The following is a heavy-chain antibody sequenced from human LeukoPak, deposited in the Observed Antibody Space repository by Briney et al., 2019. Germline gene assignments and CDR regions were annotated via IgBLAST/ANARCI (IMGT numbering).Heavy chain of an antibody. D-gene: IGHD1-26*01. CDR3: VREEGIVGATGRAFDI. J-gene: IGHJ3*02. CDR2: IKPNSGGT. CDR1: GYTFTGYY. Sequence: ASVKVSCKASGYTFTGYYMHWVRQAPGQGLEWMGWIKPNSGGTNYAQKFQGRVTMTRDTSISTAYMELSRLRSDDTAVYYCVREEGIVGATGRAFDIWGQGTMVTVSS. V-gene: IGHV1-2*02.